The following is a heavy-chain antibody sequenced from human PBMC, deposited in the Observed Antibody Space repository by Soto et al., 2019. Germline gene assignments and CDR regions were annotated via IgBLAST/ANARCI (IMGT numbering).Heavy chain of an antibody. Sequence: QPGGSLRLSCAVSGFSFSNYEMNWVRQAPGKGLEWVSYITSSGSTVYYADSVKGRFTISRDNAKNSLYLQMNSLRAEDTAVYYCARESVKIFGVDVFDYWGQGTLVTVS. V-gene: IGHV3-48*03. CDR1: GFSFSNYE. D-gene: IGHD3-3*01. J-gene: IGHJ4*02. CDR2: ITSSGSTV. CDR3: ARESVKIFGVDVFDY.